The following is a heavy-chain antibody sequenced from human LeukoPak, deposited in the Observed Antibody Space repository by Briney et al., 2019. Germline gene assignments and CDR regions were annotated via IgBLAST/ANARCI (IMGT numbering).Heavy chain of an antibody. V-gene: IGHV4-4*07. CDR3: ARDRSRAAGIFDY. CDR2: IYTSGST. Sequence: KPSETLPLTCTVSGDSINNYYWSWIRQPAGKGLEWIGRIYTSGSTNYNPSLKSRVTMSVDTSKNQFSLKLSSVTAADTAVYYCARDRSRAAGIFDYWGQGTLVTVSS. CDR1: GDSINNYY. D-gene: IGHD6-6*01. J-gene: IGHJ4*02.